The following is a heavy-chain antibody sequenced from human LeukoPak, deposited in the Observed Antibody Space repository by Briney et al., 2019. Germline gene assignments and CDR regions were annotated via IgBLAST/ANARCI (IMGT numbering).Heavy chain of an antibody. D-gene: IGHD4-17*01. J-gene: IGHJ4*02. CDR2: IKQDGSEK. CDR3: ARAAYGDYPDY. V-gene: IGHV3-7*01. CDR1: GFTFSSYR. Sequence: PGGSLRLSCAASGFTFSSYRMSWVRQAPGKGLEWVANIKQDGSEKYYVDSVKGRFTISRDNAKNSLYLQMNSLRAEDTAVYYCARAAYGDYPDYWGQGTLVTVSS.